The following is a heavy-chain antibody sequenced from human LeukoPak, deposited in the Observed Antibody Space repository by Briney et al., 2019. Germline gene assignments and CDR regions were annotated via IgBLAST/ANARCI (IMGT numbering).Heavy chain of an antibody. CDR1: GFTFSSYA. J-gene: IGHJ4*02. V-gene: IGHV3-23*01. Sequence: GGSLRLSCAASGFTFSSYAISWVRQAPGEGLEWVSAISGSGGSTYYADSVKGRFTISRDNSKNTLYLQMNSLRAEDTAVYYCAKVAAVVGPTREFDYWGQGTLVTVSS. CDR2: ISGSGGST. D-gene: IGHD2-2*01. CDR3: AKVAAVVGPTREFDY.